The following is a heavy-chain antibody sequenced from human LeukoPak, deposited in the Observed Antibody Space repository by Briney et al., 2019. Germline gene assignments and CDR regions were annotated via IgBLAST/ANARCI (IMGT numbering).Heavy chain of an antibody. Sequence: SETLSLTCTISGGSVSSGSYYWNWIRQPPGKGLEWIGEINHSGSTNYNPSLKSRVTISVHTSKNQFSLKLTSVTAADTAVYFCARAFSRASPVDYWGQGTLVTVSS. CDR3: ARAFSRASPVDY. CDR1: GGSVSSGSYY. J-gene: IGHJ4*02. V-gene: IGHV4-39*07. D-gene: IGHD2/OR15-2a*01. CDR2: INHSGST.